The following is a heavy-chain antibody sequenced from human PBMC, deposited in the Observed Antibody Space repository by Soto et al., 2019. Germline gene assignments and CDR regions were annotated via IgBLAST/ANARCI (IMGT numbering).Heavy chain of an antibody. CDR3: PRQGTEQPVSGHGHCGLGV. J-gene: IGHJ6*02. CDR1: GYSFTSYW. CDR2: IYPCDSYT. Sequence: PGESLKISCKGSGYSFTSYWIGWVRQMPGKGLEWMGIIYPCDSYTRYGASFQCQVTISADKSIRTAYLQWSSLTASDTPMCYCPRQGTEQPVSGHGHCGLGVWHQGPTVTASS. V-gene: IGHV5-51*01. D-gene: IGHD6-6*01.